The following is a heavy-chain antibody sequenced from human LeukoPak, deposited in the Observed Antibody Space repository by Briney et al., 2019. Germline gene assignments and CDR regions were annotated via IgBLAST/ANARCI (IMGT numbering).Heavy chain of an antibody. D-gene: IGHD3-22*01. V-gene: IGHV3-23*01. CDR3: AKEYMGSGYYYDRSEYFQP. Sequence: GGSLRLSCTASGFTFSSYAMSGGRKSPGKGLEWVSSISGSGGSTYYADPVKGRSTISRDKSKNTPYLQITSLRAEDTAVYHCAKEYMGSGYYYDRSEYFQPWGQGTLVTVSS. CDR1: GFTFSSYA. J-gene: IGHJ1*01. CDR2: ISGSGGST.